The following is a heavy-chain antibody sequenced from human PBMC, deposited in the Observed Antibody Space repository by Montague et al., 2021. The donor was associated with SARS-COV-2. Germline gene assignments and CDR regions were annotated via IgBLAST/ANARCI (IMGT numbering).Heavy chain of an antibody. D-gene: IGHD3-9*01. CDR2: ISSSSSTI. CDR3: ARDLRWGYYDILTGYYRPLDY. Sequence: SLRLSFAASGFTFSSYSMNWARQAPGKGLEWVSYISSSSSTIYYADSVKGRFTISRDNAKNSLYLQMNSLRAEDTAVYYCARDLRWGYYDILTGYYRPLDYWGQGTLVTVSS. J-gene: IGHJ4*02. CDR1: GFTFSSYS. V-gene: IGHV3-48*04.